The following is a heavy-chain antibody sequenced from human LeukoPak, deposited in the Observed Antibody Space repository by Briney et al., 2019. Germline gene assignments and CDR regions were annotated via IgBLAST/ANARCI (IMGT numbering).Heavy chain of an antibody. D-gene: IGHD5-12*01. CDR2: INHSGST. V-gene: IGHV4-34*01. CDR3: ARLTGYDWESSYDY. Sequence: PSETLSLTCAVYGGSFSGYYWSWIRQPPGKGLEWIGEINHSGSTNYNPSLKSRATMSVDTSKNQFSLKLSSVTAADTAVYYCARLTGYDWESSYDYWGQGTLVTVSS. CDR1: GGSFSGYY. J-gene: IGHJ4*02.